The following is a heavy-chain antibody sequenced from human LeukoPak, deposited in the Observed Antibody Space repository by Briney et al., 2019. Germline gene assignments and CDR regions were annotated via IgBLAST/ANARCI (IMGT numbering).Heavy chain of an antibody. J-gene: IGHJ4*02. CDR2: ISGSRT. Sequence: GGSLRLSCAASGFTLNSYGMGWVRQAPGKGLEWVSSISGSRTYYADSVKGRFTISRDNSKNTLYLQMSSLRAEDTAVYYCSKDLRIGTLGYFDYWGQGTLVSVSS. V-gene: IGHV3-23*01. CDR1: GFTLNSYG. D-gene: IGHD1-1*01. CDR3: SKDLRIGTLGYFDY.